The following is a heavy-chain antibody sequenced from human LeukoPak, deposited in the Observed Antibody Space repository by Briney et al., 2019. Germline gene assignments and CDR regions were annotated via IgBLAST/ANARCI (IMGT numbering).Heavy chain of an antibody. V-gene: IGHV1-8*01. CDR2: MNPNSGNT. D-gene: IGHD6-13*01. CDR1: GYTFTSCD. CDR3: ARGDSSSWYFWFDP. Sequence: ASVKVSCKASGYTFTSCDINWVRQATGQGLEWMGWMNPNSGNTGYAQKFQGRVTMTRNTSISTAYMELSSLRSEDTAVYYCARGDSSSWYFWFDPWGQGTLVTVSS. J-gene: IGHJ5*02.